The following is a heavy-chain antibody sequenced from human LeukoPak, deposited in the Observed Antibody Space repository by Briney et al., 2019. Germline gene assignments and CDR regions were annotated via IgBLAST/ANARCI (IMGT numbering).Heavy chain of an antibody. CDR1: GFTFSSYA. D-gene: IGHD5-18*01. Sequence: PGRSLRLSCAASGFTFSSYAMHWVRQAPGKGLEWVAVISYDGSNKYYADSVKGRFTISRDNSKNTLYLQMNSLRAEDTAVYYCAKSGYSYGNGIYYFDYWGQGTLVTVSS. V-gene: IGHV3-30*18. CDR3: AKSGYSYGNGIYYFDY. J-gene: IGHJ4*02. CDR2: ISYDGSNK.